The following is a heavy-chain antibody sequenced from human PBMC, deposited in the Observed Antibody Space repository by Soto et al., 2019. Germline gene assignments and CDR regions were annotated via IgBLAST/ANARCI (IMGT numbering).Heavy chain of an antibody. J-gene: IGHJ6*02. CDR1: GFTFSSYA. V-gene: IGHV3-30-3*01. CDR3: ARKHYDFWSGYSPYYYYGVDV. Sequence: QVQLVESGGGVVQPGRSLRLSCAASGFTFSSYAMHWVRQAPGKGLEWVAVTSYDGSNKYYADSVKGRFTISRDNSKNTLYLQMNRLRAEDTAVYYCARKHYDFWSGYSPYYYYGVDVWGQGTTVTVSS. CDR2: TSYDGSNK. D-gene: IGHD3-3*01.